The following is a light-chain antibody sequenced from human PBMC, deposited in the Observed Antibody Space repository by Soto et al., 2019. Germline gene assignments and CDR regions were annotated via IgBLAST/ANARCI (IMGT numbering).Light chain of an antibody. Sequence: DIQLTQSPSSLSASGGDRVTITCQASQDIKNFLNWYQQKPGKAPKLLIYDGSSLETGVPSRFRGSGSGTNFTFALSSLQPEDIATYYCQQYDDLPYTFGQGTKLEI. CDR2: DGS. CDR3: QQYDDLPYT. J-gene: IGKJ2*01. CDR1: QDIKNF. V-gene: IGKV1-33*01.